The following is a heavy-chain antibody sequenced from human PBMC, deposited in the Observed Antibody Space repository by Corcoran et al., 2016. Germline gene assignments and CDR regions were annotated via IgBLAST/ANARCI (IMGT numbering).Heavy chain of an antibody. CDR3: ATNAGNIKGAAKREYDFDY. J-gene: IGHJ4*02. V-gene: IGHV1-2*04. Sequence: QVHLVQSGAEVKKPGASVKVSCKASGYTFTGYYMHWVRQAPGQGLEWMGWINPDSGGTNYAQTFQGWVTMTRDTSIRTAYMEVTRLGSDDTAGDFCATNAGNIKGAAKREYDFDYWGQGTPVTVSS. CDR2: INPDSGGT. CDR1: GYTFTGYY. D-gene: IGHD3-10*01.